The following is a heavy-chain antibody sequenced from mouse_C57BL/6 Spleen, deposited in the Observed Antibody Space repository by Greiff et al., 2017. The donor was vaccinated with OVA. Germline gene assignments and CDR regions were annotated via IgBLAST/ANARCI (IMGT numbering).Heavy chain of an antibody. CDR1: GFTFSDYY. Sequence: EVKLVESEGGLVQPGSSMKLSCTASGFTFSDYYMAWVRQVPEKGLEWVANINYDGSSTYYLDSLKSRFIISRDNAKNILYLQMSSLKSEDTATDYCERDGGRRGAMDYWGQGTSVTVSS. V-gene: IGHV5-16*01. J-gene: IGHJ4*01. CDR3: ERDGGRRGAMDY. CDR2: INYDGSST.